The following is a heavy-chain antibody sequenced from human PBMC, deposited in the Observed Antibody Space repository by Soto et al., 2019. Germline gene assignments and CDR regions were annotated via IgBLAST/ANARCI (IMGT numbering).Heavy chain of an antibody. J-gene: IGHJ4*02. V-gene: IGHV3-30-3*01. CDR1: GFSFRSYA. CDR3: ASACLDTPGVEY. CDR2: MSYDGSDK. D-gene: IGHD5-18*01. Sequence: QVQLVESGGGVVQPGRSLRLSCAASGFSFRSYAMHWVRQAPGKGLEWVAVMSYDGSDKDYADSVKGRFTISRDKSKNTVYLQMSSLRAADTAAYYCASACLDTPGVEYWGQGTVVTVSS.